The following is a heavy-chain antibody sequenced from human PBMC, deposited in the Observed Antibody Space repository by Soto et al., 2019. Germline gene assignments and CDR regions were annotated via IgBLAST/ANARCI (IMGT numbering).Heavy chain of an antibody. CDR1: GFTFSSYA. D-gene: IGHD2-8*02. J-gene: IGHJ4*02. V-gene: IGHV3-23*01. CDR2: ISGSGGST. Sequence: EVQLLESGGGLVQPGGSLRLSCAASGFTFSSYAMSWVRQAPGKGLEWVSAISGSGGSTYYADSVKGRFTISRDNSKNTLYLQMHSLRAEDTAVYYCAKGLVPPLYYFDYWGQGTLVTVSS. CDR3: AKGLVPPLYYFDY.